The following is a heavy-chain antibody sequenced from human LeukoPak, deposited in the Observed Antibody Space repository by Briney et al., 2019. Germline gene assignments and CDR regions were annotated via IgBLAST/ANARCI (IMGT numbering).Heavy chain of an antibody. CDR1: GVSISSYY. D-gene: IGHD4-23*01. J-gene: IGHJ3*02. Sequence: SETLSLTCTVSGVSISSYYWSWIRQPPGKGLEWIGYIYYSGSTNCNPSVKSRVAMSVDTSKKQFSLKLGSLTAADTAVYYCARGGTAVIAPYAFDIWGQGTMVTVSS. CDR3: ARGGTAVIAPYAFDI. V-gene: IGHV4-59*01. CDR2: IYYSGST.